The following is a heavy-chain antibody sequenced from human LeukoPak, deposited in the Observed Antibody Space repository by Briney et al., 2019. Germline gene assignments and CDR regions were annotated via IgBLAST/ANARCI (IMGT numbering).Heavy chain of an antibody. CDR3: AKGLNRLRYFDWFDY. V-gene: IGHV3-9*01. Sequence: GGSLRLSCAASGFTFDDYAMHWVRQAPGKGLEWVSGISWNSGSIGYADSVKGRFTISRDNAKNSLYLQMNSLRAEDTALYYCAKGLNRLRYFDWFDYWGQGTLVTVSS. D-gene: IGHD3-9*01. CDR2: ISWNSGSI. J-gene: IGHJ5*01. CDR1: GFTFDDYA.